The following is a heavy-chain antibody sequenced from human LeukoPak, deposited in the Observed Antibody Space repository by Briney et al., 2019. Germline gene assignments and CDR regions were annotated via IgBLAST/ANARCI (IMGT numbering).Heavy chain of an antibody. CDR3: ATDEGYCSSTSCYTSAFDI. CDR2: ISSSSSYI. D-gene: IGHD2-2*02. J-gene: IGHJ3*02. V-gene: IGHV3-21*01. CDR1: GFTFSSYS. Sequence: GRPLRLSCAASGFTFSSYSMNWVRQAPGKGLEWVSSISSSSSYIYYADSVKGRFTISRDNAKNSLYLQMNSLRAEDTAVYYCATDEGYCSSTSCYTSAFDIWGQGTMVTVSS.